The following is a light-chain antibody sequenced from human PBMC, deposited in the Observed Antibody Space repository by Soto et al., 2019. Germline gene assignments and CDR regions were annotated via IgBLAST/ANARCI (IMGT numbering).Light chain of an antibody. Sequence: DIVLTQSPGTLSLSPGERATLSCRASQSLTRNYLAWFRQKPGQAPKLLISGASTRATGIPDRFSGSGSGTDFTLTISRLEPEDFAVYFCQQYSNLPPTFGGETKVEIK. CDR2: GAS. J-gene: IGKJ4*01. CDR1: QSLTRNY. CDR3: QQYSNLPPT. V-gene: IGKV3-20*01.